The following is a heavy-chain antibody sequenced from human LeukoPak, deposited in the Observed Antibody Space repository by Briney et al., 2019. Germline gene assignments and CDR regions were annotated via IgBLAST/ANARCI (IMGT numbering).Heavy chain of an antibody. D-gene: IGHD2-15*01. CDR3: ARGIVVVVAATPYYYGMDV. J-gene: IGHJ6*02. CDR2: IYTSGST. CDR1: GGPFSSYY. V-gene: IGHV4-4*07. Sequence: SETLSLTCTVSGGPFSSYYWSWIRQPAGKGLEWIGRIYTSGSTNYNPALKSRVTMSVDTSKYQFSLKLSSVAAADTAVYYCARGIVVVVAATPYYYGMDVWGQGTTVTVSS.